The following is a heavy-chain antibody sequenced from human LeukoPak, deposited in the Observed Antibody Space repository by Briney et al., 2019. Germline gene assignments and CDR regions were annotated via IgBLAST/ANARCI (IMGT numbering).Heavy chain of an antibody. V-gene: IGHV4-61*02. CDR3: ARASVLLSADY. Sequence: SETLSLTCTVSGGSISSDNYYWIWIRQPAGKGLEWIGRIYTSGSTNYNPSLKSRVSISIDTSKNQFSLKLSSVTAADTAVYYCARASVLLSADYWGQGTLVTVSS. CDR1: GGSISSDNYY. J-gene: IGHJ4*02. CDR2: IYTSGST. D-gene: IGHD3-16*01.